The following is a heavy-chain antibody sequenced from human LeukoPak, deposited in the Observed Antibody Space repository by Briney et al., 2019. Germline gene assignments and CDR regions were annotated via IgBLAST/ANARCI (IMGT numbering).Heavy chain of an antibody. V-gene: IGHV1-18*01. CDR3: ARYQLPDY. D-gene: IGHD2-2*01. CDR2: ISAYSGNT. CDR1: GYTFTSYG. J-gene: IGHJ4*02. Sequence: EASVKVSCKASGYTFTSYGMSWVRQAPGQGLEWMGWISAYSGNTNYAHKLKGRVTMTTDTSTSTAYMELRSLRSDDTAVYYCARYQLPDYWGQGTLVTVSS.